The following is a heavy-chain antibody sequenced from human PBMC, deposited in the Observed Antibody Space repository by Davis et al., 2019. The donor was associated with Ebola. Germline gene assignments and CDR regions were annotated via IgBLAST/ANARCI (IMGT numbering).Heavy chain of an antibody. V-gene: IGHV4-59*08. J-gene: IGHJ6*04. CDR1: GGSISSYY. CDR2: IYYSGST. Sequence: SETLSLTCTVSGGSISSYYWSWIRQPPGKGLEWIGSIYYSGSTNYNPSLKSRVTISLDTSKNQFSLKLSSVTAADTAVYYCARVGRYCSSTSCLLYYYYGMDVWGKGTTVTVSS. CDR3: ARVGRYCSSTSCLLYYYYGMDV. D-gene: IGHD2-2*01.